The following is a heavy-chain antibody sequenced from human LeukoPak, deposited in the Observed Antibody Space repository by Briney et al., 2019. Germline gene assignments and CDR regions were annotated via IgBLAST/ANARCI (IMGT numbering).Heavy chain of an antibody. J-gene: IGHJ3*02. CDR1: GGSFSGYY. D-gene: IGHD2-2*01. V-gene: IGHV4-34*01. CDR2: INHSGST. Sequence: SETLSLTCAVYGGSFSGYYWSWIRQPPGKGLEWIGEINHSGSTNYNPSLKSRVTISVDTSKNQFSLKLSSVTAADTAVYYCARVRIVVVPAATYAAFDIWGQGTMVTVSS. CDR3: ARVRIVVVPAATYAAFDI.